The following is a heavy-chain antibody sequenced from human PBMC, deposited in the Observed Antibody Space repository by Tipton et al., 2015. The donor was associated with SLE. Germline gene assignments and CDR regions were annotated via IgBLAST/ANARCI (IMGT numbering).Heavy chain of an antibody. J-gene: IGHJ6*02. CDR1: GFSFTSYA. D-gene: IGHD2-21*01. Sequence: EASGFSFTSYAMTWVRQVPGKGLEWIASLTGTGLTTYYKDSVKGRFTISRDNPKNTLYLQLTSLRVDDTAIYYCAKEHGCGGASPGYGMDAWGRGTTVTVSS. V-gene: IGHV3-23*01. CDR3: AKEHGCGGASPGYGMDA. CDR2: LTGTGLTT.